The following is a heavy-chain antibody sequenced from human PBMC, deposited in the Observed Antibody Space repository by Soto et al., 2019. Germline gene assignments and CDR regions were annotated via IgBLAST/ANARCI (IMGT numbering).Heavy chain of an antibody. Sequence: PSETLSLTCTVSGGSISSSSYYWGWIRQPPGKGLEWIGSIYYSGSTYYNPSLKSRVTISVDTSKNQFSLKLSSVTAADTAVYYCARILYCSSTSCLRRGYYYYGMDVWGQGTTVTVSS. D-gene: IGHD2-2*01. CDR1: GGSISSSSYY. CDR3: ARILYCSSTSCLRRGYYYYGMDV. V-gene: IGHV4-39*01. J-gene: IGHJ6*02. CDR2: IYYSGST.